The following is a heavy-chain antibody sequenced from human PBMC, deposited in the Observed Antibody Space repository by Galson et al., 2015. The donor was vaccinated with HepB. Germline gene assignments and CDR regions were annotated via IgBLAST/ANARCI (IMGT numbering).Heavy chain of an antibody. CDR3: ARVAKYIPSSPTFEY. CDR1: GFPFNGYW. D-gene: IGHD1-1*01. CDR2: IKHDRSEK. V-gene: IGHV3-7*01. J-gene: IGHJ4*02. Sequence: SLRLSCAASGFPFNGYWMSWVRQAPGKGLEWVANIKHDRSEKFYVGSVQGRFTISRDNANNAVSLQMNSLRVKDTAVYYCARVAKYIPSSPTFEYWGQGTLVVVSS.